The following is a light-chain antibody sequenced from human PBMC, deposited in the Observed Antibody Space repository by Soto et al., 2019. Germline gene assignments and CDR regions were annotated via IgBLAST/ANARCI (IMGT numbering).Light chain of an antibody. V-gene: IGKV3-11*01. J-gene: IGKJ5*01. CDR1: QSVTKY. Sequence: EIVLTQSPATLSLSPGERDTLYCRASQSVTKYLAWYQQKPGQAPRLLISDTSNRATGIPARFSGSGSGTDFTLTISSLEPEDFAVYYCQQRSNWPPITFGQGTRLEIK. CDR3: QQRSNWPPIT. CDR2: DTS.